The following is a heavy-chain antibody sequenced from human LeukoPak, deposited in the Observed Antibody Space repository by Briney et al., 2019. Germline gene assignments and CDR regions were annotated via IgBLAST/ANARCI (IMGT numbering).Heavy chain of an antibody. D-gene: IGHD5-18*01. Sequence: ASVKVSCKASGGTFSSYASSWVRQAPGQGLEWMGGIIPIFGTANYAQKFQGRVTITTDESTSTAYMELSSLRSEDTAVYYCARDFEPDTAMVHAFDIWGQGTMVTASS. CDR1: GGTFSSYA. CDR2: IIPIFGTA. CDR3: ARDFEPDTAMVHAFDI. J-gene: IGHJ3*02. V-gene: IGHV1-69*05.